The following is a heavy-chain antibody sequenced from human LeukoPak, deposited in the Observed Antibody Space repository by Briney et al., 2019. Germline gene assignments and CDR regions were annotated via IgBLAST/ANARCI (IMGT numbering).Heavy chain of an antibody. CDR3: ARRSGYSYGHMDV. V-gene: IGHV4-34*01. D-gene: IGHD5-18*01. J-gene: IGHJ6*03. CDR2: INHSGST. Sequence: SETLSLTCAVYGGSFSGYYWSWIRQPPGKGLEWIGEINHSGSTNYNPSLKSRVTISVDTSKNQFSLKLSSVTAADTAVYHSARRSGYSYGHMDVWGKGTTVTVSS. CDR1: GGSFSGYY.